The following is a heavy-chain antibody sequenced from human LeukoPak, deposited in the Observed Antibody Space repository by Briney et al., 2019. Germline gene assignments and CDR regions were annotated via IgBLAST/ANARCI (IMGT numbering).Heavy chain of an antibody. CDR1: GGSISSGSYY. D-gene: IGHD3-16*01. CDR3: ARDRRLSFDP. CDR2: IYTSGST. Sequence: SQTLSLTCTVSGGSISSGSYYWSWIRQPAGKGLEWIGRIYTSGSTNYNPSLKSRVTISVDTSKNQFSLKLSSVTAADTAVYYCARDRRLSFDPWGQGTLVTVSS. J-gene: IGHJ5*02. V-gene: IGHV4-61*02.